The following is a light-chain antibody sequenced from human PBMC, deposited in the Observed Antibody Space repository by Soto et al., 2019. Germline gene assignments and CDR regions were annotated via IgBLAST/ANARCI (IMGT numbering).Light chain of an antibody. CDR1: QSVSSSY. J-gene: IGKJ1*01. CDR2: GAS. CDR3: QQYSRSPWT. V-gene: IGKV3-20*01. Sequence: EIVLTQSPGTLSLSPGERATLSCRASQSVSSSYLAWYQQKRGQAPRLLIYGASSRATGIPDRVSGSGSGTDFTLTISRLEADDFAVYYCQQYSRSPWTFGQGTKVDIK.